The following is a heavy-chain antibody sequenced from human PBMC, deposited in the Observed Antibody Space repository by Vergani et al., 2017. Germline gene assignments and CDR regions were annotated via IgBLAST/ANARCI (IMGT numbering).Heavy chain of an antibody. J-gene: IGHJ5*01. CDR1: GGSVSSGSFY. CDR3: ARDRRVNYGGNSVYNWFDS. D-gene: IGHD4-23*01. V-gene: IGHV4-61*03. CDR2: IYYSGST. Sequence: QVQLQESGPGLVKPSETLSLTCTVSGGSVSSGSFYWSWNRQPPGKGLEWIGYIYYSGSTNYNPSLKSRVTISVDTSKSHFSLKLSSVTAADTAVYYCARDRRVNYGGNSVYNWFDSWGQGTLVTVSS.